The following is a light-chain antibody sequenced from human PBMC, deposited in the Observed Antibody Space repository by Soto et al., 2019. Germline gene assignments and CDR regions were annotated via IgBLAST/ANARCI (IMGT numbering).Light chain of an antibody. V-gene: IGKV3-20*01. CDR3: QQYGRSPPFP. CDR2: GAS. CDR1: QSVSSSY. Sequence: EIVLTQSPGTLSLSPGERATLSCRASQSVSSSYLAWYQQKPGQAPRLLTYGASSRATGIRDRFSGSGSGTDVLRTSSRLEPEVFAVYYRQQYGRSPPFPFAGGTKVEIK. J-gene: IGKJ4*01.